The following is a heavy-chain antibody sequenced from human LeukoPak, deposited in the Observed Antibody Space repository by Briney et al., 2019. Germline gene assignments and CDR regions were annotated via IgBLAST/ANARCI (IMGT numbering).Heavy chain of an antibody. CDR2: INSDGSST. CDR1: GFTFRSYW. CDR3: ARSYDGFDF. J-gene: IGHJ4*02. V-gene: IGHV3-74*01. D-gene: IGHD3-3*01. Sequence: GGSLRLSCAASGFTFRSYWMHWVRQAPGKGLVWVSRINSDGSSTNHADSVKGRFTISRDNAKNTLYLQMNSLRAEDTAVYYCARSYDGFDFRGQGTLVTVSS.